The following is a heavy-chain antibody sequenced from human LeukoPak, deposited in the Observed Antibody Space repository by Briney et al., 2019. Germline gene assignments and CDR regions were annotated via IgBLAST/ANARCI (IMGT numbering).Heavy chain of an antibody. Sequence: ASVKVSCKASGYTFTGYYMHWVRQAPGQGLEWMGWINPNSGGTNYAQKFQGRVTMTRDTSISTAYMELSRLRSDDTAVYYCARGGLSIVGATTGFDYWGQGTLVTVSS. J-gene: IGHJ4*02. D-gene: IGHD1-26*01. V-gene: IGHV1-2*02. CDR1: GYTFTGYY. CDR2: INPNSGGT. CDR3: ARGGLSIVGATTGFDY.